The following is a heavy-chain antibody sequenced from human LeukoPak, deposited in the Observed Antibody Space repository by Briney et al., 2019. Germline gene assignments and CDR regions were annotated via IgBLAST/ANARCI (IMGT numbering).Heavy chain of an antibody. CDR2: IYYSGTT. Sequence: SETPSLTCTVSGGSLRSYYLGLVREPPGEGLEWVGYIYYSGTTNYNPSLKSRVTISVDTSKNQFSLKLRSVTAADTAVYYCARGVYIAAAQYGYWGQGTLVTVSS. V-gene: IGHV4-59*01. D-gene: IGHD6-13*01. J-gene: IGHJ4*02. CDR3: ARGVYIAAAQYGY. CDR1: GGSLRSYY.